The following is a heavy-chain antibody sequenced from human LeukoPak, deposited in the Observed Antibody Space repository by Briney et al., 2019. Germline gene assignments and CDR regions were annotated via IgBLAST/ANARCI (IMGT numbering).Heavy chain of an antibody. D-gene: IGHD5-24*01. Sequence: PSHTLSPTCTLYAASITIHRSSSTRHPAGKGLEWIGYMYDSGNNNYNAYLKSRITMSLDTSKNQFSLKLSSVTAVDTAIYYCARKDGDYWGQGTLVTVSS. J-gene: IGHJ4*02. CDR1: AASITIHR. CDR2: MYDSGNN. V-gene: IGHV4-59*07. CDR3: ARKDGDY.